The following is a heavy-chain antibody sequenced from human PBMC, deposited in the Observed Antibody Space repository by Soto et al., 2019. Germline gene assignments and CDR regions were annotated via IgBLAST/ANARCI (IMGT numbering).Heavy chain of an antibody. J-gene: IGHJ6*02. V-gene: IGHV3-21*01. CDR3: ARIKVVPAAIDYYYGMDV. D-gene: IGHD2-2*01. Sequence: GGSLRLSCAASGFTFSSYSMNWVRQAPGKGLEWVSSISSSSSYIYYADSVKGRFTISRDNAKNSLYLQMNSLRAEDTAVYYCARIKVVPAAIDYYYGMDVWGQGTTVTVSS. CDR1: GFTFSSYS. CDR2: ISSSSSYI.